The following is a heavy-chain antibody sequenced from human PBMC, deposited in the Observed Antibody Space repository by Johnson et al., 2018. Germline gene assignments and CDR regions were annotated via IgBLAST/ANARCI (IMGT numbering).Heavy chain of an antibody. CDR1: GFTFSSYA. CDR2: ISYDGSNK. V-gene: IGHV3-30*14. D-gene: IGHD1-1*01. J-gene: IGHJ3*02. Sequence: VQLVQSGGGVVQPGRSLRLSCAASGFTFSSYAMHWVRQAPGKGLEWVAVISYDGSNKYYADSVKGRFTISRDNSKNTLYLQMNSLGAEDTAVYYCAIGTTAAFDIWGQGTMVTVSS. CDR3: AIGTTAAFDI.